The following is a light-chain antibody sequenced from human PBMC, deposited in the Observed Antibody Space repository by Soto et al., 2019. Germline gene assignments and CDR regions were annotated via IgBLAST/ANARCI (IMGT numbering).Light chain of an antibody. CDR3: QQYKSWPIT. Sequence: EIVMTQSPAILSVTPGESATLSCRARQNVDRDLAWYEQKPGQAPRRLIFGASTWGTGVPPRFTGSGSGTEFTLTISSLQSEDFAIYYCQQYKSWPITFGQGTRLEI. CDR2: GAS. V-gene: IGKV3D-15*01. CDR1: QNVDRD. J-gene: IGKJ5*01.